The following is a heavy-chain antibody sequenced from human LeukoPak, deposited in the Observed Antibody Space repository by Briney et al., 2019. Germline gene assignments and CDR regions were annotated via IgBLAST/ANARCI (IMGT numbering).Heavy chain of an antibody. D-gene: IGHD7-27*01. CDR1: GYTFAGYY. CDR2: INPKIGGT. Sequence: ASVKVSCKASGYTFAGYYMHWVRQAPGQGLEWMGWINPKIGGTNYAQKFQGRVTMTRDASISTVYMELSRLRSDDTALYYCARDPGANYFDSWGQGTLVTVSS. J-gene: IGHJ4*02. CDR3: ARDPGANYFDS. V-gene: IGHV1-2*02.